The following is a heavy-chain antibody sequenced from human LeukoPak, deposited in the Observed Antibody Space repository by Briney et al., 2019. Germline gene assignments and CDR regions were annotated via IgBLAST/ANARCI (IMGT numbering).Heavy chain of an antibody. D-gene: IGHD2-15*01. Sequence: PGGSLRLSCEASGFTFSDYWMGWVRQAPGKGLEWVANIKQDGSEEYYVDSAKGRFTISRDNAKNSLYLQMNSLRAEDTAMYYCARDRYCSGGGCYSIGYFDYWGQGTLVTVSS. J-gene: IGHJ4*02. CDR2: IKQDGSEE. V-gene: IGHV3-7*01. CDR3: ARDRYCSGGGCYSIGYFDY. CDR1: GFTFSDYW.